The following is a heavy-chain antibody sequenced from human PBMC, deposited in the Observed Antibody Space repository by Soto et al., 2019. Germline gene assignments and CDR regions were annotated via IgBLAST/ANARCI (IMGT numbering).Heavy chain of an antibody. J-gene: IGHJ4*02. CDR1: GFSLSTSGVG. CDR2: IYWNDDK. D-gene: IGHD2-21*02. Sequence: QITLKESGPTLVKPTQTLTLTCTFSGFSLSTSGVGVGWIRQSPGKALEWLALIYWNDDKRYSPSLKSRLTITKDTSKSQVVLTMTNMYPVYAATYYCAHRRASIDGGNSLLDYWGQGTLVTVSS. V-gene: IGHV2-5*01. CDR3: AHRRASIDGGNSLLDY.